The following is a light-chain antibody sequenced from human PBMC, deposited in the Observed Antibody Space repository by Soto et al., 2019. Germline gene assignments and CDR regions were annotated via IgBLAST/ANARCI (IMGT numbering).Light chain of an antibody. J-gene: IGKJ2*01. V-gene: IGKV3-15*01. CDR3: QPSCTSPRT. CDR1: QSVSSY. CDR2: GAS. Sequence: RASQSVSSYLAWYQQKRGQAPRLLIYGASSRATGIPARFCGSGSGTEFTIGMGCLQSGESAVYFCQPSCTSPRTFSQGTKVDIK.